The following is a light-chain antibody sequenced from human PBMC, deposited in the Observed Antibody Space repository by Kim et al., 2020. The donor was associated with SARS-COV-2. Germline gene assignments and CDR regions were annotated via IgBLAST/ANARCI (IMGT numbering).Light chain of an antibody. CDR1: QSVLNTANNRNY. J-gene: IGKJ1*01. CDR2: WAS. V-gene: IGKV4-1*01. Sequence: ATINCQYSQSVLNTANNRNYLAWYQQKRGQPPKLLIYWASTREAGVPDRFSGSGSETDFTLTISSLQAEDVAVYYCQQYYVSPQTFGQGTKVDIK. CDR3: QQYYVSPQT.